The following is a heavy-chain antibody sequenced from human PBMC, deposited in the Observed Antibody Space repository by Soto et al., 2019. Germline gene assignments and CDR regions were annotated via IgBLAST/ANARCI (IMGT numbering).Heavy chain of an antibody. CDR3: ARAAVIDCSGGSCLKTDYWYFDL. CDR1: GGTFSSYT. CDR2: IIPILGIA. V-gene: IGHV1-69*02. J-gene: IGHJ2*01. Sequence: ASVKVSCKASGGTFSSYTISWVRQAPGQGLEWMGRIIPILGIANYAQKFQGRVTITADKSTSTAYMELSSLRSEDTAVYYCARAAVIDCSGGSCLKTDYWYFDLWGRGTLVTVSS. D-gene: IGHD2-15*01.